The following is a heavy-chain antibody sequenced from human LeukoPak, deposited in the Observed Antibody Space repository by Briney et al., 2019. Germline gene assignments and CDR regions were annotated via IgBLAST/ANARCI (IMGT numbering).Heavy chain of an antibody. D-gene: IGHD4-17*01. CDR1: GFTFSSYA. J-gene: IGHJ2*01. CDR3: AKDRDYGDYWGVWWYFDL. CDR2: ISASGGST. Sequence: GGSLRLSCAASGFTFSSYAMSWVRQAPGKGLEWVSAISASGGSTYDADSVKGRFTLSRDNPKNTLYLQMNSLRAEDTAVYYCAKDRDYGDYWGVWWYFDLWGRGTLVTVSS. V-gene: IGHV3-23*01.